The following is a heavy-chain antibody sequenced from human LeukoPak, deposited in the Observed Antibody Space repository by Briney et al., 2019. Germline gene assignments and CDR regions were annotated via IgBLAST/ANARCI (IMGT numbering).Heavy chain of an antibody. CDR3: AREVKLWFPYFDY. D-gene: IGHD5-18*01. CDR2: ISSSSSII. V-gene: IGHV3-48*01. Sequence: PGGSLRLSCAASGFTFSSYSMNWVRQAPGKGLEWISYISSSSSIIYYADSVKGRFTISRDNAKNSLYLQMNSLRAEDTAVYYCAREVKLWFPYFDYWGQGTLVTVSS. J-gene: IGHJ4*02. CDR1: GFTFSSYS.